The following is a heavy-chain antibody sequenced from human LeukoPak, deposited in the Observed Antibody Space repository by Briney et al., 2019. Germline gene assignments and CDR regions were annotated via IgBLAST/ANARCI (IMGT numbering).Heavy chain of an antibody. J-gene: IGHJ4*02. CDR3: ASPGDYGY. CDR2: ISSSSSTI. D-gene: IGHD4-17*01. CDR1: GFTFSSYS. V-gene: IGHV3-48*01. Sequence: GGSLRLSCAASGFTFSSYSMNWVRQAPGKGLEWVSYISSSSSTIYYPASVKGRFTISRDNAKNSLYLQMNSLRAEDTAVYYCASPGDYGYWGQGTLVTVSS.